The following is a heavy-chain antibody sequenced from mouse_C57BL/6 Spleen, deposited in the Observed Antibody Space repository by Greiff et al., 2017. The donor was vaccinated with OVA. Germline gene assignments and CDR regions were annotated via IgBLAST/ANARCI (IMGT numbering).Heavy chain of an antibody. Sequence: EVKVEESGGGLVKPGGSLKLSCAASGFTFSSYAMSWVRQTPEKRLEWVATISDGGSYTYYPDNVKGRFTISRDNAKNNLYLQMSHLKSEDTAMYYCARDDGTKGFYWGQGTLVTVSA. CDR2: ISDGGSYT. CDR1: GFTFSSYA. J-gene: IGHJ3*01. V-gene: IGHV5-4*01. D-gene: IGHD2-3*01. CDR3: ARDDGTKGFY.